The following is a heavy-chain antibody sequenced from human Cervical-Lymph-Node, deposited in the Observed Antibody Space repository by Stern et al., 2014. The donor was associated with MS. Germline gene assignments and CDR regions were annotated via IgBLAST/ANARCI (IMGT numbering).Heavy chain of an antibody. J-gene: IGHJ4*02. CDR3: ARVGGVNWNYGYYFDY. Sequence: VQLVQSGAEVKKPGSSVKVSCKASGGTFTSYAISWVRQAPGQGLEWMGGIIPIVGTTSYAQKFQGRVTITADESTTTAYMELSSLRSEDTAVYYCARVGGVNWNYGYYFDYWGQGTLVTVSS. CDR2: IIPIVGTT. V-gene: IGHV1-69*01. CDR1: GGTFTSYA. D-gene: IGHD1-7*01.